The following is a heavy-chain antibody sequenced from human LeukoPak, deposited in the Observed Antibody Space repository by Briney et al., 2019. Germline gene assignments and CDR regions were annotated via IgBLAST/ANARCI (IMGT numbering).Heavy chain of an antibody. CDR3: AKECWVSNADAVL. D-gene: IGHD1-1*01. CDR2: LRGNGDT. Sequence: GGSLRLSCAASGFTYSSYAMSWVREAPARGLELVSSLRGNGDTFYADSVKGRFTLSRDDARNTVYLQLNNLKIEETDVYYWAKECWVSNADAVLWGKGTVVTVSS. CDR1: GFTYSSYA. V-gene: IGHV3-23*01. J-gene: IGHJ4*02.